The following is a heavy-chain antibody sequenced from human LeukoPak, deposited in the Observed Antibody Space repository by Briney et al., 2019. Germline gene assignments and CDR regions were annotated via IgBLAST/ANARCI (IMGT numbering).Heavy chain of an antibody. V-gene: IGHV1-69*06. D-gene: IGHD5-24*01. J-gene: IGHJ3*02. CDR2: IIPIFGTA. Sequence: ASVKVSCKASGYTFTGYYMHWVRQAPGQGLEWMGGIIPIFGTANYAQKFQGRVTITADKSTSTAYMELSSLRSEDTAVYYCAGSRDGYNHDAFDIWGQGTMVTVSS. CDR3: AGSRDGYNHDAFDI. CDR1: GYTFTGYY.